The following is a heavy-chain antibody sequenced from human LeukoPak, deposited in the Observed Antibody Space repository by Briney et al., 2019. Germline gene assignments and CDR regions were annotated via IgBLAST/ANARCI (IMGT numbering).Heavy chain of an antibody. CDR2: ISAYNGNT. V-gene: IGHV1-18*04. CDR3: ARDGPTDAVHY. J-gene: IGHJ4*02. D-gene: IGHD4-17*01. Sequence: ASVKVSCKASGYTFTGYYMHWVRQAPGQGLEWMGWISAYNGNTNYAQKFQGRVTMTTDTSTSTAYMELRSLRSDDTAVYYCARDGPTDAVHYWGQGTLVTVSS. CDR1: GYTFTGYY.